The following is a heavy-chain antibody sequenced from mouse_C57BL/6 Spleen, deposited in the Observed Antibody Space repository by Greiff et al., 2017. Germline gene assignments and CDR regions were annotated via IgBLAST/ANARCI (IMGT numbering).Heavy chain of an antibody. Sequence: QVQLQQPGAELVRPGTSVKLSCKASGYTFTSYWMHWVKQRPGQGLEWIGGIDPSDSYTNYNQKFKGKATLTVDTSSSTAYMQLSSLTSEDSAVYYCARYYLYAMDYWGQGTSVTVSS. V-gene: IGHV1-59*01. CDR1: GYTFTSYW. J-gene: IGHJ4*01. D-gene: IGHD5-5*01. CDR3: ARYYLYAMDY. CDR2: IDPSDSYT.